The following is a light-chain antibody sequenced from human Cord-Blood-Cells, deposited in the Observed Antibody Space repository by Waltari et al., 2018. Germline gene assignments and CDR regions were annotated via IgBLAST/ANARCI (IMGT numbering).Light chain of an antibody. CDR3: QQYNNWPLT. Sequence: EIVMTQSPATLSVSPGERATLSCRAGQRVSRNLAWYKQKPGQAPRLLIYGASTRATGIPARFSGSGSGTEFTLTISSRKSEDFAVYYWQQYNNWPLTFGQGTKVEIK. CDR1: QRVSRN. J-gene: IGKJ1*01. CDR2: GAS. V-gene: IGKV3-15*01.